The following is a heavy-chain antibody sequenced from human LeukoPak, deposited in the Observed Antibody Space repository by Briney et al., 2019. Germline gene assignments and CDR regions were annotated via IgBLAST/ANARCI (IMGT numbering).Heavy chain of an antibody. CDR2: LYTNDAT. CDR3: ARDLPGAARGFDY. D-gene: IGHD7-27*01. Sequence: PGGSLRLSCAASGFTFSTYAMSWVRQAPGKGLEWVSTLYTNDATYYEDSVKGRFTISRDSSKNTLYFQMSSLRIEDTAVYYCARDLPGAARGFDYWGQGTLVTVSS. CDR1: GFTFSTYA. V-gene: IGHV3-53*01. J-gene: IGHJ4*02.